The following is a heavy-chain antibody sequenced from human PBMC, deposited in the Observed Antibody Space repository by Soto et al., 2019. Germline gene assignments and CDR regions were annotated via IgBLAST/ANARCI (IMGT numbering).Heavy chain of an antibody. CDR2: ISWNSNSI. V-gene: IGHV3-9*01. CDR1: GFTFDHYA. D-gene: IGHD3-3*01. Sequence: EVQLVESGGGLVQHGGSLRLSCAASGFTFDHYAMHWVRQAPGKGLEWVGGISWNSNSIGYVDSVKGRFTISRDSAKNSLYLQMNSLRIEDTALYFCAKGSGGGTIFGVALDLWGQGALVTVSS. J-gene: IGHJ5*02. CDR3: AKGSGGGTIFGVALDL.